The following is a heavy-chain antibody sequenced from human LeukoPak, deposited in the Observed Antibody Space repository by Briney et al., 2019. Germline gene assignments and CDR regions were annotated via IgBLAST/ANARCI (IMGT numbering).Heavy chain of an antibody. CDR2: ISAYNGNT. D-gene: IGHD3-22*01. CDR1: GYTFTSYG. J-gene: IGHJ3*02. CDR3: ARVPTYYYDSSGYYFAFDI. Sequence: ASVKVSCKASGYTFTSYGISRVRQAPGQGLGWMGWISAYNGNTNYAQKLQVRVTMTTDTSTSTAYMELRSLRSDDTAVYYCARVPTYYYDSSGYYFAFDIWGQGTMVTVSS. V-gene: IGHV1-18*01.